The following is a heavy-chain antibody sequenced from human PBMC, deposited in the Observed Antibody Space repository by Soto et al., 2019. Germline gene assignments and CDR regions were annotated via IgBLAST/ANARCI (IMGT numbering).Heavy chain of an antibody. D-gene: IGHD6-13*01. CDR3: ARHVSSSWYRLIRYFDL. CDR1: GGSISSSSYY. J-gene: IGHJ2*01. CDR2: IYYSGST. V-gene: IGHV4-39*01. Sequence: QLQLQESGPGLVKPSETLSLTCTVSGGSISSSSYYWGWIRQPPGKGLEWIGSIYYSGSTYYNPSLNSRVTISVNTSKNQFSVKLSSVTAADTAVYYCARHVSSSWYRLIRYFDLWGRGTLVTVSS.